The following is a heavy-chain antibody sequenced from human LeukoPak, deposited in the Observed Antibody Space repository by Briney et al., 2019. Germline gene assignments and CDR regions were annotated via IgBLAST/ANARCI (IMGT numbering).Heavy chain of an antibody. D-gene: IGHD1-26*01. V-gene: IGHV3-23*01. CDR2: ISGSGGST. J-gene: IGHJ4*02. CDR3: AKGLRWELLLGYYFDY. CDR1: GFTFGDYA. Sequence: PGGSLRLSCTASGFTFGDYAMSWVRQAPGKGLEWVSAISGSGGSTYYADSVKGRFTISRDNSKNTLYLQMNSLRAEDTAVYYCAKGLRWELLLGYYFDYWGQGTLVTVSS.